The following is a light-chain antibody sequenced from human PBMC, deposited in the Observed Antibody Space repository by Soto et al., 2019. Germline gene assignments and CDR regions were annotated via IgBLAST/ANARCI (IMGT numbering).Light chain of an antibody. J-gene: IGLJ1*01. CDR2: EVN. Sequence: QSVLTQPASVSGSPGQSITISCTGTSSDVGSYNLVSWYQQLPGKAPKVIICEVNKRPSGVSYRFSGSKSGNTASLTISGLQTEHEADYYCCSYAGTVAYVFGTSTKVTVL. V-gene: IGLV2-23*02. CDR1: SSDVGSYNL. CDR3: CSYAGTVAYV.